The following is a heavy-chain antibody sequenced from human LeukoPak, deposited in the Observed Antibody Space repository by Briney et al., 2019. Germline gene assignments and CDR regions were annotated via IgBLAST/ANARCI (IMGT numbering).Heavy chain of an antibody. CDR2: IYYSGST. J-gene: IGHJ4*02. V-gene: IGHV4-61*01. CDR1: GGSIGSGSYY. CDR3: ARGVRYFDWLPSY. D-gene: IGHD3-9*01. Sequence: SETLSLTCTVSGGSIGSGSYYWSWIRQPPGKGLEWIGYIYYSGSTNYNPSLKSRVTISVDTSKNQFSLKLSSVTAADTAVYYCARGVRYFDWLPSYWGQGTLVTVSS.